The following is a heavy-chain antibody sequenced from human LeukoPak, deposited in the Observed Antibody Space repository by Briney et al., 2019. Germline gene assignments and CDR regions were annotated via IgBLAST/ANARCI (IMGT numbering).Heavy chain of an antibody. CDR3: AKTQSRTQLWLSGGCIDY. V-gene: IGHV3-23*01. CDR1: GFTFNIYA. Sequence: GGSLRLSCAASGFTFNIYAMRWVRRAPGKGLEWVSAISVSGGRSYYADSVQGRFTISRDNSKNTLYLHMNNLRAEDAAVYYCAKTQSRTQLWLSGGCIDYWGQGTLVTVSS. J-gene: IGHJ4*02. CDR2: ISVSGGRS. D-gene: IGHD5-18*01.